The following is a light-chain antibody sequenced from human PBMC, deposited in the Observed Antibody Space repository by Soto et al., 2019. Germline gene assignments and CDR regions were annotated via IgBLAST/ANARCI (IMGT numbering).Light chain of an antibody. CDR1: QSVTSSH. CDR2: GAS. CDR3: QQYGSSPPYT. V-gene: IGKV3-20*01. Sequence: EIVLTQTPGTLSLSPGERATLSCRASQSVTSSHLAWYQQKPGQAPRLLIYGASTRATGIPDRFSGSGSDTDFTLTISRLEPEDFAVYYCQQYGSSPPYTFGQGTKLEIK. J-gene: IGKJ2*01.